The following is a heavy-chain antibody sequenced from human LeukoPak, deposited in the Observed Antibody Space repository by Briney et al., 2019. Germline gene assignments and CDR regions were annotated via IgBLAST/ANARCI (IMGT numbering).Heavy chain of an antibody. V-gene: IGHV5-51*01. CDR3: ARTPAVTPDY. CDR1: GYSFTSYW. J-gene: IGHJ4*02. D-gene: IGHD4-11*01. CDR2: IYPDDSYT. Sequence: GESLKISCKGSGYSFTSYWIGWVRQTPGKGLEWMGIIYPDDSYTNYSPSFQGHVTISADKSISTAYLQWSSLKASDTAMYYCARTPAVTPDYWGQGTLVTVSS.